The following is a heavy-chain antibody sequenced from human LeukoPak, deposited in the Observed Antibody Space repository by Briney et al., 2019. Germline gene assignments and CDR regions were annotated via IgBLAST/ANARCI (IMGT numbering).Heavy chain of an antibody. D-gene: IGHD6-19*01. CDR2: ISYDGSNK. V-gene: IGHV3-30*18. CDR1: GFTFSSYS. Sequence: GGSLRLSCAASGFTFSSYSMHWVRQAPGKGLEWAAVISYDGSNKYYADSVKGRFTISRDNSKNTLYLQMNSLRAEDTAVYYCAKEVRGSGWSLYYFDYWGQGTLVTVSS. J-gene: IGHJ4*02. CDR3: AKEVRGSGWSLYYFDY.